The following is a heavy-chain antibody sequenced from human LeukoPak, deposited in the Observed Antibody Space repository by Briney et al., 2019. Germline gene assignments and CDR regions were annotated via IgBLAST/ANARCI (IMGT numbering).Heavy chain of an antibody. J-gene: IGHJ3*02. Sequence: SETLSLTCTVSGGSISSSSYYWGWIRQPPGKGLEWIGSIYYRGRTYYNPSLKSRVTISVDTSKNQSSLKLSSVTAADTAVYYCARAENSGGLLWFGELFPCAFDIWGQGTMVTVSS. V-gene: IGHV4-39*07. D-gene: IGHD3-10*01. CDR3: ARAENSGGLLWFGELFPCAFDI. CDR1: GGSISSSSYY. CDR2: IYYRGRT.